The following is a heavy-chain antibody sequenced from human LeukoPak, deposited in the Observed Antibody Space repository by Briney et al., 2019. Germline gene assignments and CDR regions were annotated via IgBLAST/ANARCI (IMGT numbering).Heavy chain of an antibody. CDR3: ARLYGSGSSLYFDY. CDR1: GGSFSGYY. J-gene: IGHJ4*02. CDR2: VNHRGST. D-gene: IGHD3-10*01. V-gene: IGHV4-34*01. Sequence: SETLSLTCAAYGGSFSGYYWSWIRQPPGKGLEWIGEVNHRGSTNYNPSLQSRVTVSVDTSKNQFSLKLSSVTAADTAVYYCARLYGSGSSLYFDYWGQGTLVTVSS.